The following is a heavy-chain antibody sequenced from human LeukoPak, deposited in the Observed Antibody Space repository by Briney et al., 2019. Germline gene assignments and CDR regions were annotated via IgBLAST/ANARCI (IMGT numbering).Heavy chain of an antibody. V-gene: IGHV3-21*01. Sequence: GGSLRLSCAASGFTFSRYSMNWVRQAPGKGLEWVSLITSSSNYIYYADSVKGRFTISRDNAKNSLYLEMNSLRAEDTAVYYCARARYDSSGYYPLGDYWGQGTLVTVSS. CDR1: GFTFSRYS. D-gene: IGHD3-22*01. J-gene: IGHJ4*02. CDR2: ITSSSNYI. CDR3: ARARYDSSGYYPLGDY.